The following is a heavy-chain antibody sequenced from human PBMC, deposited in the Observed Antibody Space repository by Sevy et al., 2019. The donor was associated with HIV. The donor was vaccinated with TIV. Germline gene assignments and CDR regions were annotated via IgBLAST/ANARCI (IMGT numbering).Heavy chain of an antibody. Sequence: GGSLRLSCAASGFTFSKYSMSWVRQPPGKWLGWVSTLSFGCGEINYADSVKGRFNISRDNSNSSVYLQMNNLRPEDTDVYYCAREGCNKPHDYWGQGTLVTVSS. CDR2: LSFGCGEI. D-gene: IGHD2-8*01. CDR1: GFTFSKYS. J-gene: IGHJ4*02. V-gene: IGHV3-23*01. CDR3: AREGCNKPHDY.